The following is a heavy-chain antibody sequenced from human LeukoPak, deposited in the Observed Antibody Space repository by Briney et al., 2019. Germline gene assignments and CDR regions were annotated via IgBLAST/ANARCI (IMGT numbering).Heavy chain of an antibody. Sequence: SETLSLTCTVSGGSISSYYWSWIRQPPGKGLEWIGYIYYSGSTNYNPSLKSRVTISVDTSKNQFSLKLSSVTAADTAVYYCARSYDFWSGFKFDPWGQGTLVTVPS. V-gene: IGHV4-59*01. D-gene: IGHD3-3*01. CDR1: GGSISSYY. CDR3: ARSYDFWSGFKFDP. J-gene: IGHJ5*02. CDR2: IYYSGST.